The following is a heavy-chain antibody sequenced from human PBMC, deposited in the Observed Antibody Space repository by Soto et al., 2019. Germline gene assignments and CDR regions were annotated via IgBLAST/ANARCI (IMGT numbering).Heavy chain of an antibody. CDR1: GFIFNAYA. D-gene: IGHD4-4*01. CDR2: IGGSGGNT. J-gene: IGHJ4*02. CDR3: ARVASDYINSADH. V-gene: IGHV3-23*01. Sequence: EVQLLESGGGLVQPGGSLRLSCAASGFIFNAYAMTWVRQAPGKGLEWVSAIGGSGGNTYYAASVKGCFTISRDNSKDTVDLEMNRLRVDDTAVYFCARVASDYINSADHWGQGSLVTVSS.